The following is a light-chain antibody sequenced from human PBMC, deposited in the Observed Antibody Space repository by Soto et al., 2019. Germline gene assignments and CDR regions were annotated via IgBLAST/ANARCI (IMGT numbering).Light chain of an antibody. CDR2: DAS. J-gene: IGKJ2*01. Sequence: DIQMTQSPSSLSASIGDRVTITCRASQSVTSYLNWYQQKPGKAPTLLIYDASSLHSGVPSRFRGGGSWTDFTLTINSLQPEDFATYYCQQSYSYQYTFGQGTKLEIK. CDR1: QSVTSY. CDR3: QQSYSYQYT. V-gene: IGKV1-39*01.